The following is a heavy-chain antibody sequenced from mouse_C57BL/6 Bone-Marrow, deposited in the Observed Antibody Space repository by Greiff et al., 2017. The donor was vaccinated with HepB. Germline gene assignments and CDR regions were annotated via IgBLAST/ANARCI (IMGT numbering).Heavy chain of an antibody. D-gene: IGHD2-5*01. Sequence: QVQLQQPGTELVKPGASVKLSCKASGYTFTSYWLHWVKQRLGQGLEWIGNFNPSNGGTNYNEKFKSKATLTVDKSSSTAYMQLSSLTSEDSAVYYCARRGTYYSNYVEFAYWGQGTLVTVSA. V-gene: IGHV1-53*01. CDR2: FNPSNGGT. J-gene: IGHJ3*01. CDR3: ARRGTYYSNYVEFAY. CDR1: GYTFTSYW.